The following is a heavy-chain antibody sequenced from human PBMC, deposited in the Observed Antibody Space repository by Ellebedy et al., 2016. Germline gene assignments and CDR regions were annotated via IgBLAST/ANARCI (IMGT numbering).Heavy chain of an antibody. Sequence: GGSLRLSXAASGFTFSNFFMTWVRQAPGKGLEWISTISGDGENTFSADSVKGRFTISRDNSRYTLYLQMDSLTAADTAVYYCYYGHYSGFWGQGTLVTVSS. CDR1: GFTFSNFF. V-gene: IGHV3-23*01. D-gene: IGHD4-17*01. CDR2: ISGDGENT. CDR3: YYGHYSGF. J-gene: IGHJ4*02.